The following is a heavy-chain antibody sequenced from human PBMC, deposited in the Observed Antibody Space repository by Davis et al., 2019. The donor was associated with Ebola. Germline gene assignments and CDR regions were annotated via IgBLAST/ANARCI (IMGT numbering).Heavy chain of an antibody. V-gene: IGHV3-7*01. Sequence: GESLKISCAASGFTFSSYWMSWVRQAPGKGLEWVANIKQDGSEKYYVDSVKGRFAIPRDVSKTTLYLQMNSLRAEDTAVYYCARDGGVVSYYYGSGSYQDNWGQGTLVTVSS. CDR2: IKQDGSEK. J-gene: IGHJ4*02. CDR1: GFTFSSYW. D-gene: IGHD3-10*01. CDR3: ARDGGVVSYYYGSGSYQDN.